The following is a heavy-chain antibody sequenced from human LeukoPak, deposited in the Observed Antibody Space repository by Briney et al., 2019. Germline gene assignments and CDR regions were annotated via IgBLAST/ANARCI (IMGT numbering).Heavy chain of an antibody. CDR3: TKDEGAAAGTGGPFYS. CDR1: GFTFDDYA. Sequence: GGSLRLSCAASGFTFDDYAMHWVRQVLGKGLEWISLISWDGDITYYADSVKGRFTISRDNSKNSLYLQMNSLRTEDTAFYYCTKDEGAAAGTGGPFYSWGQGALVTVSS. V-gene: IGHV3-43D*03. J-gene: IGHJ4*02. CDR2: ISWDGDIT. D-gene: IGHD6-13*01.